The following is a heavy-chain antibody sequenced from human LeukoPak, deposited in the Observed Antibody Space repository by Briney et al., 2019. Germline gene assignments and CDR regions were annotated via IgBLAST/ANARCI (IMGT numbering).Heavy chain of an antibody. CDR1: GGSLSSGGYY. J-gene: IGHJ4*02. D-gene: IGHD3-10*01. CDR3: AREGGSGDFYFDY. Sequence: SETLSLTCTVSGGSLSSGGYYWSWIRQPPGKGLEWIGYIYQSGTTYYNPSLKSRVTISVDRSKNQFSLKLSSVTAADTAVYYCAREGGSGDFYFDYWGQGTLVTVSS. CDR2: IYQSGTT. V-gene: IGHV4-30-2*01.